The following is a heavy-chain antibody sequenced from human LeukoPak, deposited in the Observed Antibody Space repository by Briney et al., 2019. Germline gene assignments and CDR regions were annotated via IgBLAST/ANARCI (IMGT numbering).Heavy chain of an antibody. V-gene: IGHV3-74*01. CDR1: GFTFSSYW. J-gene: IGHJ4*02. CDR2: INSDGSST. D-gene: IGHD1-26*01. CDR3: ARGQYSTSRYDY. Sequence: GGSLRLSCAASGFTFSSYWMHWVRHAPGKGLVWVSRINSDGSSTSYAGSVKGRFTISRDNAKNTLYLQMNSLRAEDTAVYYCARGQYSTSRYDYWGQGTLVTVSS.